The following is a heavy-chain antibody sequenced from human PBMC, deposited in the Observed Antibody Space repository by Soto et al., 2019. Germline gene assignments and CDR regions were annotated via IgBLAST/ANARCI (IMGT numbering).Heavy chain of an antibody. CDR2: IIPIFGTA. Sequence: SVKVSCKASGGTFSSYAISWVRQAPGQGLEWMGGIIPIFGTANYAQKFQGRVTITADESTSTSYMELSSLRSEDTAGYYFVRNESGHGYNQLVAHYWGQGTLVTVSS. V-gene: IGHV1-69*13. CDR3: VRNESGHGYNQLVAHY. D-gene: IGHD5-12*01. J-gene: IGHJ4*02. CDR1: GGTFSSYA.